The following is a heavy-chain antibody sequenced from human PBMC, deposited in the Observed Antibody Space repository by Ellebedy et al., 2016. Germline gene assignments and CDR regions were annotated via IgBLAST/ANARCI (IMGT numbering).Heavy chain of an antibody. D-gene: IGHD3-22*01. CDR3: TTGGSSGYYPGFDY. CDR2: IKSKTDGGTT. V-gene: IGHV3-15*01. Sequence: GGSLRLSXAASGFTFSNAWMSWVRQAPGKGLEWVGRIKSKTDGGTTDYAAPVKGRFTISRDDSKNTLYLQMNSLKTEDTAVYYCTTGGSSGYYPGFDYWGQGTLVTVSS. J-gene: IGHJ4*02. CDR1: GFTFSNAW.